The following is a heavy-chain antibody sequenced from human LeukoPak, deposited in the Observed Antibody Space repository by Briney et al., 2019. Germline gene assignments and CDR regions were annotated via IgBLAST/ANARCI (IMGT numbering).Heavy chain of an antibody. J-gene: IGHJ6*03. V-gene: IGHV4-34*01. CDR2: INHSGST. CDR3: ARGDYVWGSYRLIYMDV. CDR1: GGSFSGYY. D-gene: IGHD3-16*02. Sequence: PSETLSLTCAVYGGSFSGYYWSWIRQPPGKGLEWIGEINHSGSTNYNPSLKSRVTISVDTSKNQFSLKLSSVTAADTAVYYCARGDYVWGSYRLIYMDVWGKGTTVTVSS.